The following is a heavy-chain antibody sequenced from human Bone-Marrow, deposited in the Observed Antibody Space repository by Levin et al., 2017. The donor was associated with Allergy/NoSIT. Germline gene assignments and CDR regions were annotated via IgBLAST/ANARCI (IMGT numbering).Heavy chain of an antibody. J-gene: IGHJ5*02. CDR3: ARRGAPRFTLVRGVVWWFEP. Sequence: PSETLSLTCTVSGGSMSSSSYYWGWVRQPPGKGLEWIASIYHSGNTQYNPSLKSRVTISADTSKNQFYLNVSSVTAADTAVYYCARRGAPRFTLVRGVVWWFEPWGRGTLVTVSS. CDR1: GGSMSSSSYY. CDR2: IYHSGNT. D-gene: IGHD3-10*01. V-gene: IGHV4-39*01.